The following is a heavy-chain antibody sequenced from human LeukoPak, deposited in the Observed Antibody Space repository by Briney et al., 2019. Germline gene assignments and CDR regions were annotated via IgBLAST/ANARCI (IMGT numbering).Heavy chain of an antibody. Sequence: ASVKVSCKASGYTFTSYDINWVRQATGQGLEWMGGIIPIFGTANYAQKFQGRVTITTDESTSTAYMELSSLRSEDTAVYYCARIRVGAPFDIWGQGTMVTVSS. D-gene: IGHD1-26*01. V-gene: IGHV1-69*05. J-gene: IGHJ3*02. CDR3: ARIRVGAPFDI. CDR2: IIPIFGTA. CDR1: GYTFTSYD.